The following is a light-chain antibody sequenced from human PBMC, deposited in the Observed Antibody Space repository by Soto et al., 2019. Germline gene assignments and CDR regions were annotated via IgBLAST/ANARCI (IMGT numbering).Light chain of an antibody. CDR3: QQRSNWSMYT. Sequence: EIVLTQSPGTLSLSPGERATLSCRASQSVSSSYLAWYQQKPGQAPRLLIYDASNRATGIPARFSGSGSGTDFTLTISSLEPEDFAVYYCQQRSNWSMYTFGQGT. CDR2: DAS. V-gene: IGKV3D-20*02. CDR1: QSVSSSY. J-gene: IGKJ2*01.